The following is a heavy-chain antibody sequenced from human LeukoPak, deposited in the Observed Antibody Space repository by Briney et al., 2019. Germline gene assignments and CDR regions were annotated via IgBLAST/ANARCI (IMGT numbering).Heavy chain of an antibody. V-gene: IGHV3-7*01. J-gene: IGHJ6*02. CDR1: GFTFSTYW. CDR3: SRDDRRFGMDV. D-gene: IGHD4-17*01. CDR2: IKGDGSEK. Sequence: GGSLRLSCAASGFTFSTYWMNWVRQAPGKGLEFVANIKGDGSEKYYVDSVRGRFTISRDNAKNSLYLQINSLRAEDTAVYYCSRDDRRFGMDVWGQGTTVTVSS.